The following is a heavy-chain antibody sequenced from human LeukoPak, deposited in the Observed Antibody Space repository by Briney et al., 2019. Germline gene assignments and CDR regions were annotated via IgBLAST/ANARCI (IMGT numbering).Heavy chain of an antibody. D-gene: IGHD3-16*01. CDR2: MNPNSGNT. V-gene: IGHV1-8*01. J-gene: IGHJ6*03. CDR3: ARSLGPNEHYYYYYMDV. Sequence: VASVKVSCKASGYTFTSYDINWVRQATGQGLEWMGWMNPNSGNTGYAQKFRGRVTMTRNTSISTAYMELSSLRSEDTAVYYCARSLGPNEHYYYYYMDVWGKGTTVTVSS. CDR1: GYTFTSYD.